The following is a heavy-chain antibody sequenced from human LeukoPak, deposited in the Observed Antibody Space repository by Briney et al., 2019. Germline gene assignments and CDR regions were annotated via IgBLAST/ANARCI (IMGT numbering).Heavy chain of an antibody. V-gene: IGHV3-30*18. D-gene: IGHD6-19*01. J-gene: IGHJ4*02. CDR3: AKDMEGTACGWYAPFEY. CDR1: GFTFSSYG. Sequence: GRSLRLSCAAPGFTFSSYGMHWVRQAPGKGLEWVAVISYVGSNKYYADSVKGRFTISRDNSKNTLYLQMNSLRAEDTAVYYCAKDMEGTACGWYAPFEYWGQGTLVTVTS. CDR2: ISYVGSNK.